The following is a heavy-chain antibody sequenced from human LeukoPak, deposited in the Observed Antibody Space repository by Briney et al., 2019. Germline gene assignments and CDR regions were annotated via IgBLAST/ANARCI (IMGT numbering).Heavy chain of an antibody. CDR3: ARVGRYYGSGRGFDP. J-gene: IGHJ5*02. V-gene: IGHV4-34*01. CDR1: GGSFSGYY. CDR2: INHSGST. D-gene: IGHD3-10*01. Sequence: SETLSLTCAVYGGSFSGYYWSWIRQPPGKGLEWIGEINHSGSTNYNPSLKSRVTISVDTSKNQFSLKLSSVTAADTAVYYYARVGRYYGSGRGFDPWGQGTLVTVSS.